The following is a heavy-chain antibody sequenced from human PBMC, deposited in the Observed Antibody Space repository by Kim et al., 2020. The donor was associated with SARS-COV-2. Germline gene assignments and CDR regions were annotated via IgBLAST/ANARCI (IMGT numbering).Heavy chain of an antibody. V-gene: IGHV3-23*01. D-gene: IGHD3-16*01. CDR2: ITGSGDNT. CDR1: GFTFSYYS. CDR3: VRGYTDYVWAFLYY. Sequence: GGSLRLSCAASGFTFSYYSMTWVRQAPGKGLEWVATITGSGDNTDYADSVKGRFTISRDNSKNMLFLQMDSLRADDTAVNYCVRGYTDYVWAFLYYWGQ. J-gene: IGHJ4*02.